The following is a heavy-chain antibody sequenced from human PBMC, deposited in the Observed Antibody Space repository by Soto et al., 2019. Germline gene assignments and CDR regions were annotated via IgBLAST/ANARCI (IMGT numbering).Heavy chain of an antibody. V-gene: IGHV4-34*01. D-gene: IGHD6-19*01. CDR3: ARGPHSDWPIPAY. CDR1: GGSFSGFY. J-gene: IGHJ4*02. Sequence: QVQVQQWGAGPLKPSETLSLTCGVHGGSFSGFYWIWIRQPPGKGLEWIGEVGHTGRINYNPSLGSRVTISADTSKNQFSLKLTSVTAADTAVYFCARGPHSDWPIPAYWGQGALVTVSS. CDR2: VGHTGRI.